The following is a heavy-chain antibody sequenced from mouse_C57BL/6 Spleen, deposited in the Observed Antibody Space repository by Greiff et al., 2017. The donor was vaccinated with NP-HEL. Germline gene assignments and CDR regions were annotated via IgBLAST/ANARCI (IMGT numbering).Heavy chain of an antibody. CDR2: IDPETGGT. CDR3: TRSGYDYDERFAY. D-gene: IGHD2-4*01. Sequence: QVQLQQSGAELVRPGASVTLSCKASGYTFTDYEMHWVKQTPVHGLEWIGAIDPETGGTAYNQKFKGKAILTADKSSSTAYMELRSLTSEDSAVYYCTRSGYDYDERFAYWGQGTLVTVSA. V-gene: IGHV1-15*01. CDR1: GYTFTDYE. J-gene: IGHJ3*01.